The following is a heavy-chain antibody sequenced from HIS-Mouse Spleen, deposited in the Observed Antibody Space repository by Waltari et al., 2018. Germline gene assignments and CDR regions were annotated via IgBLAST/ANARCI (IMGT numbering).Heavy chain of an antibody. V-gene: IGHV1-8*01. CDR3: ARGHDYSNYFDY. D-gene: IGHD4-4*01. CDR1: GYTFTSYD. CDR2: RNHNSGKT. Sequence: QVQLVQSGAEVKKPGASVKVSCKASGYTFTSYDINWVRQDTGQGLEWMGWRNHNSGKTGDEQKFQGQVTRTRKTAISTAYMELSRLRSEETAVYYCARGHDYSNYFDYWGQGTLVTVSS. J-gene: IGHJ4*02.